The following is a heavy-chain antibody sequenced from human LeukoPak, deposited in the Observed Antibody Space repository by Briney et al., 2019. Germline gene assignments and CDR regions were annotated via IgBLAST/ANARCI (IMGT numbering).Heavy chain of an antibody. D-gene: IGHD3-10*01. V-gene: IGHV3-21*01. Sequence: EGSLRLSCAASGFTFSSYSMNWVRQAPGKGLEWVSSISSSSSYMYYADSVKGRFTISRDNAKNSLYLQMNSLRAEDTAVYYCARDGSYYGSGSYYYFDYWGQGTLVTVSS. J-gene: IGHJ4*02. CDR2: ISSSSSYM. CDR3: ARDGSYYGSGSYYYFDY. CDR1: GFTFSSYS.